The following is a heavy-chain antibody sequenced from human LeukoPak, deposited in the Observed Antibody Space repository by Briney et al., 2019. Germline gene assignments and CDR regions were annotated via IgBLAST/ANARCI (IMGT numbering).Heavy chain of an antibody. Sequence: PGGSLRPSCAASGFTFSSYAMNWVRQAPGKGLEWISSISGSGDNTYYADSVKGRFTISRDNSKNTLYLQMNSLRAEDTAVYHCAKVWSWYYFDYWGQGTLVTVSS. CDR2: ISGSGDNT. CDR1: GFTFSSYA. V-gene: IGHV3-23*01. CDR3: AKVWSWYYFDY. J-gene: IGHJ4*02. D-gene: IGHD6-13*01.